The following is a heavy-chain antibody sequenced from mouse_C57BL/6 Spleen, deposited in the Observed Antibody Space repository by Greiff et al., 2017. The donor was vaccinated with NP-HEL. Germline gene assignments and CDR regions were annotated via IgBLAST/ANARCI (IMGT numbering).Heavy chain of an antibody. D-gene: IGHD1-1*01. Sequence: QVQLQQSGAELVKPGASVKMSCKASGYTFTTYPIEWMKQNHGKSLEWIGNFHPYNDDTKYNEKFKGKATLTVEKSSSTVYLELSRLTSDDSAVYYCARGGSLYGSSYGWYFDVWGTGTTVTVSS. CDR3: ARGGSLYGSSYGWYFDV. J-gene: IGHJ1*03. CDR2: FHPYNDDT. CDR1: GYTFTTYP. V-gene: IGHV1-47*01.